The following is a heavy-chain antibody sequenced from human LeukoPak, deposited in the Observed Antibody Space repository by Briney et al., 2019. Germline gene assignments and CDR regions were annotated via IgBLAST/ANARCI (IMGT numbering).Heavy chain of an antibody. CDR1: GFTFSSYD. Sequence: GGSLRLSCAASGFTFSSYDMNWVRQAPGKGPEWVSSISGSRNYIYYADSIKGRFTISRDNAKNSLYLQMNSLRAEDTAVYYCARASRMGAVFDSWGQGALVTVSS. D-gene: IGHD3-16*01. CDR3: ARASRMGAVFDS. V-gene: IGHV3-21*01. CDR2: ISGSRNYI. J-gene: IGHJ4*02.